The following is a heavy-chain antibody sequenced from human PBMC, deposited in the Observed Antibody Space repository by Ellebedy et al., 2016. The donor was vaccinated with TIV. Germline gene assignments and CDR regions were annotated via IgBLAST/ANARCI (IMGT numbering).Heavy chain of an antibody. J-gene: IGHJ4*02. CDR3: ARGRGYDFWSGYYRGETFDY. CDR1: GGSFSGYY. V-gene: IGHV4-34*01. CDR2: INHSGST. Sequence: GSLRLXXAVYGGSFSGYYWSWIRQPPGKGLEWIGEINHSGSTNYNPSLKSRVTISVDTSKNQFSLKLSSVTAADTAVYYCARGRGYDFWSGYYRGETFDYWGQGTLVTVSS. D-gene: IGHD3-3*01.